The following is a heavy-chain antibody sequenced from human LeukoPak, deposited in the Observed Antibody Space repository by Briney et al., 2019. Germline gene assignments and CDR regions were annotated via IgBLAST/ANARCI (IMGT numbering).Heavy chain of an antibody. V-gene: IGHV4-59*01. CDR3: AGEGGNWFDP. CDR2: FYSRGNT. CDR1: GASINDYY. Sequence: SETLSLTCTVSGASINDYYRSWIRQPPGGGLEWIGYFYSRGNTKYNPSLKSRVTISIDTAKNQFSLKLSSVTPADTAVYYCAGEGGNWFDPWGQGTLVTVSS. D-gene: IGHD1-26*01. J-gene: IGHJ5*02.